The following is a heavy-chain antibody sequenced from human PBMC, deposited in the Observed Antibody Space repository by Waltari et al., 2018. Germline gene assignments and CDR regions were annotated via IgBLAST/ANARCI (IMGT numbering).Heavy chain of an antibody. Sequence: QAQLVESGGGVVQPGGSLRLSCETSGITFSRLDMHWVRQAPGKGLEWVAFIRDDGGDKKYADSVKGRFTISRDNSKNTLYLQMNSLRAEDTAVYYCEAPRGVDWGQGTLVTVSS. CDR3: EAPRGVD. D-gene: IGHD2-15*01. CDR2: IRDDGGDK. CDR1: GITFSRLD. V-gene: IGHV3-30*02. J-gene: IGHJ4*02.